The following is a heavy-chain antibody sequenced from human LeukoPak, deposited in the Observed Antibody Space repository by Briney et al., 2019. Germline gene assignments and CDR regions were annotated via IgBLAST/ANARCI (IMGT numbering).Heavy chain of an antibody. CDR3: TRSRDYSFDP. V-gene: IGHV5-51*01. Sequence: EESLKISCKGSGYSFTSYWIGWVRQMPGKGLEWMGIIYPGDSDTRYSPSFLCQVTISADSSISTAYLQWSSLKAADTAMYYCTRSRDYSFDPWFLGTLVTVSS. CDR1: GYSFTSYW. CDR2: IYPGDSDT. J-gene: IGHJ5*02. D-gene: IGHD3-16*01.